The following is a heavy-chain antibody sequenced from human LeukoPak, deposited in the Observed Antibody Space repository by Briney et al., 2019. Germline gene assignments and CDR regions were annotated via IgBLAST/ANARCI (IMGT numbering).Heavy chain of an antibody. CDR3: ARKDYLLKDFDY. D-gene: IGHD4-11*01. Sequence: LRLSCAASGFTFSDYYMSWIRQAPGKGLEWIGEIYYSGSTNYNPSLKSRVTISVDKSKNQFSLKVSSVTAADTAVYYCARKDYLLKDFDYWGQGTMVTVSS. CDR2: IYYSGST. J-gene: IGHJ4*02. CDR1: GFTFSDYY. V-gene: IGHV4-34*01.